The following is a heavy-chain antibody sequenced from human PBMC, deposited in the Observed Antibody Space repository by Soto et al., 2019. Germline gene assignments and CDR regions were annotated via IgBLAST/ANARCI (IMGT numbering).Heavy chain of an antibody. CDR2: INAGNGNT. Sequence: ASVKVSCKASGYSFTSYVIYWVRQAPGQRLEWMGWINAGNGNTKSSQKFQARVTITSDTSASTAYMELSSLRSEDTAVYFCARGVENIVVVLDVFGYYGMDVWGQGTTVTVSS. CDR1: GYSFTSYV. V-gene: IGHV1-3*01. D-gene: IGHD2-2*01. J-gene: IGHJ6*02. CDR3: ARGVENIVVVLDVFGYYGMDV.